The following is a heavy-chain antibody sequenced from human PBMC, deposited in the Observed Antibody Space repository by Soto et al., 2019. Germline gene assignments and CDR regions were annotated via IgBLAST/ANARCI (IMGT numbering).Heavy chain of an antibody. CDR1: GYTFSNYG. CDR3: ARVVPGAEAWFGP. J-gene: IGHJ5*02. Sequence: QVQLVQSGGEVKRPGASVKVSCKTSGYTFSNYGITWVRQAPGQPLEWLGWISLYSDGTNYAQKFQGRGSMTTDTSTTTAYMELRSRRSDDTAVYYCARVVPGAEAWFGPWGQGTLVTVSS. D-gene: IGHD2-2*01. V-gene: IGHV1-18*01. CDR2: ISLYSDGT.